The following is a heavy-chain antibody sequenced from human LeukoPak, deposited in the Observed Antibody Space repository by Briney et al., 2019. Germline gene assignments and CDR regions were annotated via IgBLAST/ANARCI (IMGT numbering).Heavy chain of an antibody. CDR2: MNPNSGNT. CDR1: GYTFTSYD. Sequence: ASVKVSCKASGYTFTSYDINWVRQATGQGLEWMGWMNPNSGNTGYAQKFQGRVTMTRNTSISTAYMELSSLRSEDTAVYYCATEDSGSYRIDYWGQGTLVTVSS. D-gene: IGHD1-26*01. V-gene: IGHV1-8*01. CDR3: ATEDSGSYRIDY. J-gene: IGHJ4*02.